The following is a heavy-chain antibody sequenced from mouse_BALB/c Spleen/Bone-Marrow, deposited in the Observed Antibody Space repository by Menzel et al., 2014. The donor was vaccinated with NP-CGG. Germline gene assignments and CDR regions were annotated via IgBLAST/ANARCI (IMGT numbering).Heavy chain of an antibody. D-gene: IGHD4-1*01. V-gene: IGHV1-4*01. CDR3: ARGKTGFHGMDY. CDR1: GYTFTNYT. CDR2: INPSSGYT. Sequence: QVQLQQSGAELARPGASVKMSCKASGYTFTNYTMHWVKQRPGQGLEWIGYINPSSGYTNYNQKFKDTATLTADKSSSAAYMQLSSLTSADSAVYYCARGKTGFHGMDYWGQGASVTVSS. J-gene: IGHJ4*01.